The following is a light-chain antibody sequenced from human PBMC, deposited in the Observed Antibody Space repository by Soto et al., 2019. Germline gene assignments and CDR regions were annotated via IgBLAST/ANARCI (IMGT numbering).Light chain of an antibody. J-gene: IGLJ1*01. CDR1: SSGVGGYNQ. Sequence: QSVLTQPASVSGSPGQSISISCTGASSGVGGYNQVSWDKQQPDKTPTPMIYEVTNRPSTVTNRFSGTRSGNTATLTLSRLQAENEADYYWSSYTSTSTLVVGTSTNPTVL. CDR3: SSYTSTSTLV. CDR2: EVT. V-gene: IGLV2-14*01.